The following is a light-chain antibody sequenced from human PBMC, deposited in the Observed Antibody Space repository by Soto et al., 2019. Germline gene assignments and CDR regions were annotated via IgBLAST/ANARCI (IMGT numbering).Light chain of an antibody. CDR3: QQYGSSPHT. CDR1: QSVSSSY. V-gene: IGKV3-20*01. J-gene: IGKJ2*01. Sequence: EIVLTQSPGTLSLSPGERATLSCRASQSVSSSYLAWYQHKPGQAPRLLIYGASSRATGIPDRFSGSGSGTDFSLTISRLEPEDFAAYYCQQYGSSPHTFGQGIKLEIK. CDR2: GAS.